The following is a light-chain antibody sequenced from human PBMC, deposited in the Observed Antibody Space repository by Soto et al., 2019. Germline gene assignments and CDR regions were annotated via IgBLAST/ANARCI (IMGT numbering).Light chain of an antibody. CDR3: SSYAGSDNLV. V-gene: IGLV2-8*01. J-gene: IGLJ3*02. Sequence: QSALTQPPSASGSPGQSVTLSCTGTSSDVGAYNYVSWYQQHPGKAPKLVIYEVSKRPSGVPDRFSGSQSGNTASLTVSGLQVEDEADYYCSSYAGSDNLVFGGGTKLTVL. CDR2: EVS. CDR1: SSDVGAYNY.